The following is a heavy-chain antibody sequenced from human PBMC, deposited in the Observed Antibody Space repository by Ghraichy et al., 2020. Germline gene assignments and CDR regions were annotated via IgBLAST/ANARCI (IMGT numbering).Heavy chain of an antibody. CDR1: GFTFSSYD. CDR3: VRGSYCRSTSCYNLGAFNV. Sequence: LSLTCAASGFTFSSYDMHWVRQPTGKGLERVSGIGTAGDAYYPDSVTGRFTSSRDNAKDSLYLQMDSLRAGDTAVYYCVRGSYCRSTSCYNLGAFNVWGKGTMVTVSS. D-gene: IGHD2-2*02. J-gene: IGHJ3*01. CDR2: IGTAGDA. V-gene: IGHV3-13*01.